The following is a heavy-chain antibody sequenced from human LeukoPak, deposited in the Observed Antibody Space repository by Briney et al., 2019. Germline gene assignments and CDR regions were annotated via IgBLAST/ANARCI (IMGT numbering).Heavy chain of an antibody. V-gene: IGHV4-39*07. J-gene: IGHJ2*01. Sequence: SETLSLTCTVSGDSISSTNYNWGWIRQPPGKRLEWIASFYYSGNTYYNPSLKSRVIISADTSKNQFSLKLSSVTAADTAVYYCARGRRYDSSGYKTSGWYFDLWGRGTLVTVPS. CDR2: FYYSGNT. D-gene: IGHD3-22*01. CDR3: ARGRRYDSSGYKTSGWYFDL. CDR1: GDSISSTNYN.